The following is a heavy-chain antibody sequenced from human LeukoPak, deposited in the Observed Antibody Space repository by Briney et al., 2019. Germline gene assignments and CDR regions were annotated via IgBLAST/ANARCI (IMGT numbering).Heavy chain of an antibody. CDR3: ARALDYYYYYGMDV. Sequence: GGSLRLSCAASGFTFSSYAMHWVRQAPGKGLEYVSAISSNGGSTYYANSVKGRFTISRDNSKNTLYLQMGSLRAEDMAVYYCARALDYYYYYGMDVWGQGTTVTVSS. V-gene: IGHV3-64*01. CDR2: ISSNGGST. J-gene: IGHJ6*02. CDR1: GFTFSSYA.